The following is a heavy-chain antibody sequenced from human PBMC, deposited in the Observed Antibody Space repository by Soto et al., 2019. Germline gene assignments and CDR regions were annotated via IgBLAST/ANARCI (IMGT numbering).Heavy chain of an antibody. CDR2: IYYSGAT. J-gene: IGHJ4*02. Sequence: SETLSLTCNVSGASISGNYWSWIRQPPGKGLEWIGYIYYSGATNYNPSLESRVTISVDTPKSQFSLKLTSVTPADTAVYYCAKAGSYSGSYGRLDYCGEGILVTVSS. D-gene: IGHD1-26*01. CDR3: AKAGSYSGSYGRLDY. CDR1: GASISGNY. V-gene: IGHV4-59*01.